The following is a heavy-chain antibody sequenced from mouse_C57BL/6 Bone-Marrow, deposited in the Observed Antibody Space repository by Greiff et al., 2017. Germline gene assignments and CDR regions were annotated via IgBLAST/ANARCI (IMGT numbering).Heavy chain of an antibody. CDR2: IYPGNSDT. J-gene: IGHJ2*01. V-gene: IGHV1-5*01. CDR3: TRWVRDY. Sequence: VQLQQSGTVLARPGASVKMSCKTSGYTFTNYWIHWVKQRPGQGLEWIGAIYPGNSDTNYNPKFKGKAKLNAVQSASPAYMPSSSLTNADAAVYSCTRWVRDYWGQGTTLTVSS. CDR1: GYTFTNYW.